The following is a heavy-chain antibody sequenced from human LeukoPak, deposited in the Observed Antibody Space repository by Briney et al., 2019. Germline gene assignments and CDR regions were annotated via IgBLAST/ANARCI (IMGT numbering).Heavy chain of an antibody. CDR3: ARDRGSGSYYNPWYYYMDV. D-gene: IGHD3-10*01. CDR1: GYTFTSYG. CDR2: INPSGGST. J-gene: IGHJ6*03. Sequence: ASVKVSCKASGYTFTSYGISWVRQAPGQGLEWMGIINPSGGSTSFAQNFQGRLTMTRDMSTSTVYMELSSLRSEDTAVYYCARDRGSGSYYNPWYYYMDVWGKGTTVTVSS. V-gene: IGHV1-46*01.